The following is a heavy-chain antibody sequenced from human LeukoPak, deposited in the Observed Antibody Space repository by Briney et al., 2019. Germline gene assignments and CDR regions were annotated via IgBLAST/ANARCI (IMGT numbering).Heavy chain of an antibody. J-gene: IGHJ4*02. CDR1: GYTFTNYD. V-gene: IGHV1-8*01. CDR2: MNPNSGNT. CDR3: AKSKVGATTLPIDF. Sequence: GASVKVSCKASGYTFTNYDINWVRQATGQGLEWMGWMNPNSGNTGYAQEFQGRITMTRDTSIGTAYMELSGLTSEDTAIYYCAKSKVGATTLPIDFWGPGTLVTVSS. D-gene: IGHD1-26*01.